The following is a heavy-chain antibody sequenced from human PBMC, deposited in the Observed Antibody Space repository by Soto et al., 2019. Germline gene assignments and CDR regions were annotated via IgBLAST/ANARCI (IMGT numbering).Heavy chain of an antibody. CDR2: IWYDGSNK. J-gene: IGHJ3*02. V-gene: IGHV3-33*01. Sequence: QVQLVESGGGVVQPGRSLRLSCAASGFTFSSYGMHWVRQAPGKVLEWVAVIWYDGSNKYYADSVKGRFTISRDNSKNPLYLQMNSLRAEDTAVYYCARDGSVAGPDAFDIWGQGTMVTVSS. D-gene: IGHD3-10*01. CDR3: ARDGSVAGPDAFDI. CDR1: GFTFSSYG.